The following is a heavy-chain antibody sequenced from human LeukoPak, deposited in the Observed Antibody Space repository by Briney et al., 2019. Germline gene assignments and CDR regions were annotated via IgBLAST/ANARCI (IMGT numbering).Heavy chain of an antibody. Sequence: SETLSLTCAVSGDSISSGDYSWNWLRQPSGKGLEWIGYIFHSGSSYYNPSLKSRVTISVDKSKNQFSLRLTSVTAADTAVYYCARELWFVNAPGSWFDPWGQGTLVTVSS. V-gene: IGHV4-30-2*01. D-gene: IGHD3-10*01. CDR2: IFHSGSS. J-gene: IGHJ5*02. CDR3: ARELWFVNAPGSWFDP. CDR1: GDSISSGDYS.